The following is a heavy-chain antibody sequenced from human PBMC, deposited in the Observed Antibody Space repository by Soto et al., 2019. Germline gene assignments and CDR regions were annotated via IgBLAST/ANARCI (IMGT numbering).Heavy chain of an antibody. J-gene: IGHJ4*02. CDR2: ISGNGDST. CDR3: ARRGYGLYFDY. V-gene: IGHV3-64*01. CDR1: GFTFSYYA. Sequence: EVQLVESGGGLVLPGGSLRLSCAASGFTFSYYAMHWVRQAPGKGLEYVSVISGNGDSTYYANSVKGRFTISRDNSKNTLYLHMGSLRDEDMAVYYCARRGYGLYFDYWGQGTLVTVSS. D-gene: IGHD3-10*01.